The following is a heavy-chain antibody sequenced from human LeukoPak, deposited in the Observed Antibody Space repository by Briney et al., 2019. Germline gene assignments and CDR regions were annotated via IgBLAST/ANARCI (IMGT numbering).Heavy chain of an antibody. CDR1: GFNSYW. CDR2: IKQDGSEK. CDR3: AKAPEGSLWFGELSYYYYMDV. V-gene: IGHV3-7*01. D-gene: IGHD3-10*01. J-gene: IGHJ6*03. Sequence: GGSLRLSCAASGFNSYWMSWVRQAPGKGLEWVANIKQDGSEKYYVDSVKGRFTISRDNVKNSLYLQMNSLRAEDTAVYYCAKAPEGSLWFGELSYYYYMDVWGKGTTVTISS.